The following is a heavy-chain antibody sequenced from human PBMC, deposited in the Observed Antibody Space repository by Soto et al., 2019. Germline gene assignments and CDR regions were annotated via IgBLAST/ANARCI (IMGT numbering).Heavy chain of an antibody. CDR3: TKDRHPDGIWTFDF. CDR1: GFTFGTYT. Sequence: SLRLSCAASGFTFGTYTMNWVRQAPGKGLEWVSALGGGGDTHYAESVKGRFTISRDYSKNILLLQMNSLRDEDSAIYYCTKDRHPDGIWTFDFWGQGTLVTVSS. V-gene: IGHV3-23*01. J-gene: IGHJ4*02. CDR2: LGGGGDT. D-gene: IGHD3-9*01.